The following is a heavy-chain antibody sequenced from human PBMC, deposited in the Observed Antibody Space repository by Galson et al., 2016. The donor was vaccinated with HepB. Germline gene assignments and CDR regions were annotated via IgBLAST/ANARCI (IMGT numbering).Heavy chain of an antibody. J-gene: IGHJ4*02. D-gene: IGHD4-11*01. CDR3: ARGDCSNGVCYFDY. CDR2: TT. Sequence: TTNYSPSLKSRVTLSVDTAKSQFSLQLTSVTAADAAFYYCARGDCSNGVCYFDYWGQGLLVAVSS. V-gene: IGHV4-34*01.